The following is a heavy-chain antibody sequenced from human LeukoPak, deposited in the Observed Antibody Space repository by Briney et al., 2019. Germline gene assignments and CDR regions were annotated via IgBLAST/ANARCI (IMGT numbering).Heavy chain of an antibody. CDR1: GYSISSGYY. J-gene: IGHJ6*03. CDR2: IYHSGST. V-gene: IGHV4-38-2*02. D-gene: IGHD3-10*01. CDR3: RGAGTYYYYYMDV. Sequence: SETLSLTCTVSGYSISSGYYWGWIRQPPGKGLEWIGSIYHSGSTYYNPSLKSRVTISVDTSKNQFSLKLSSVTAADTAVYYCRGAGTYYYYYMDVWGKGTTVTVSS.